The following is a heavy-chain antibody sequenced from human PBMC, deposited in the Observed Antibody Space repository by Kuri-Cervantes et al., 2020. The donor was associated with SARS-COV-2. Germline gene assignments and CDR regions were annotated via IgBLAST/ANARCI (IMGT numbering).Heavy chain of an antibody. CDR2: ISTYKGNT. Sequence: ASVKVSCKASGYTFSSYGISWVRQAPGQGLEWTGWISTYKGNTNYAQRLQGRVTMTTDTSTSTAYMELRSLRSDDTAVYYCARDPTVTTLEFWGQGTLVTVSS. D-gene: IGHD4-17*01. CDR3: ARDPTVTTLEF. J-gene: IGHJ4*02. V-gene: IGHV1-18*01. CDR1: GYTFSSYG.